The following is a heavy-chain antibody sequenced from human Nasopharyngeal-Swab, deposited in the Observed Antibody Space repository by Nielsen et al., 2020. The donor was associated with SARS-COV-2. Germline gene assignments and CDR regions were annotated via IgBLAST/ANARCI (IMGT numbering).Heavy chain of an antibody. V-gene: IGHV3-11*04. J-gene: IGHJ5*02. CDR3: AREPVHGFGDYAYNWLDP. D-gene: IGHD4-17*01. CDR1: GFRFSESY. CDR2: MSPSGGTT. Sequence: GGSLRLSCVASGFRFSESYMNWIRQAPGKGLEWVSHMSPSGGTTYYADSVKGRFTISRDNAKNSLYLQMNSLRAEDTAVYYCAREPVHGFGDYAYNWLDPWGQGTLVTVSS.